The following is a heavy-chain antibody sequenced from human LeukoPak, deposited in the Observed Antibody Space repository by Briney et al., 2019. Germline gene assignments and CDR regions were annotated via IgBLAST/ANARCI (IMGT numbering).Heavy chain of an antibody. J-gene: IGHJ6*02. D-gene: IGHD2-2*01. V-gene: IGHV1-69*04. CDR1: RGTFSSYA. CDR2: IIPIFGIA. CDR3: ASHIVVVPAALYYYYGMDV. Sequence: ASVKVSCKASRGTFSSYAISWVRPAPGQGLEWMGRIIPIFGIANYAQKFQGRVTITADKSTSTAYMELSSLRSEDTAVYYCASHIVVVPAALYYYYGMDVWGQGTTVTVSS.